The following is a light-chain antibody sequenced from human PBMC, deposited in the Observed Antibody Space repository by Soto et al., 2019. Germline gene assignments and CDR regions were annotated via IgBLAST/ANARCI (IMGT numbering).Light chain of an antibody. V-gene: IGLV2-14*01. J-gene: IGLJ2*01. Sequence: QSVLTQPASVSGSPGQSITISCTGTSSDVGGYNFVSWYQQHPGKAPKLMIYEVSNRPSGVSHRFSGSKSGNTASLTISGLQAEDEADYYCSSYTRSSTPLFGGGTKLTVL. CDR3: SSYTRSSTPL. CDR2: EVS. CDR1: SSDVGGYNF.